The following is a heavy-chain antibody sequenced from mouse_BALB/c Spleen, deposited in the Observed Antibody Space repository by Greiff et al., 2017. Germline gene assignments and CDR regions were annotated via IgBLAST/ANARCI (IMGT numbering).Heavy chain of an antibody. J-gene: IGHJ4*01. CDR3: TRDDYGGGMDY. Sequence: EVQLQQSGTVLARPGASVKMSCKASGYSFTSYWMHWVKQRPGQGLEWIGAIYPGNSDTSYNQKFKGKAKLTAVTSASTAYMELSSLTNEDSAVYYCTRDDYGGGMDYWGQGTSVTVSS. V-gene: IGHV1-5*01. D-gene: IGHD2-4*01. CDR1: GYSFTSYW. CDR2: IYPGNSDT.